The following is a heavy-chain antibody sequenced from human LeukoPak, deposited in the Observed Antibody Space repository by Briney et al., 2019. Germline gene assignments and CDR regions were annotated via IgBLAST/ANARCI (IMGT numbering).Heavy chain of an antibody. Sequence: ETLSLTCTVSGYSISSGYYWGWIRQPPGKGLEWIGSIYHSGSTYYNPSLKSRVTISVDTSKNQFSLKLSSVTAADTAVYYCARDDGGQQLPGDYWGQGTLVTVSS. D-gene: IGHD6-13*01. CDR3: ARDDGGQQLPGDY. J-gene: IGHJ4*02. CDR2: IYHSGST. CDR1: GYSISSGYY. V-gene: IGHV4-38-2*02.